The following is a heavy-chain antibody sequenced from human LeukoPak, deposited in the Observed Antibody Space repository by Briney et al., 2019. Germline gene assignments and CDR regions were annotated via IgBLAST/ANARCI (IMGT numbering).Heavy chain of an antibody. CDR3: ARVPPKGWLQWNRSETGQAFDI. V-gene: IGHV3-30-3*01. Sequence: RGSLRLSCAASGFTFSSYAMHWVRQAPGKGLEWVAVISYDGSNKYYADSVKGRFTISRDNSKNTLYLQMNSLRAEDTAVYYCARVPPKGWLQWNRSETGQAFDIWGQGTMVTVSS. J-gene: IGHJ3*02. CDR2: ISYDGSNK. D-gene: IGHD5-24*01. CDR1: GFTFSSYA.